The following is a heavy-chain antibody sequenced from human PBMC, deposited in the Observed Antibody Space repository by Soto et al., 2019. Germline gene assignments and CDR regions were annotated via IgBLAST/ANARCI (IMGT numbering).Heavy chain of an antibody. Sequence: QVQLVQSGAEVKKPGASVKVSCKASGYTFTHYYIHWVRQAPGQGLEWMGIINPNGGSTTYAQKFRAGVTMTRDTSTSTGYMELSSLRSEDSAGYYCATSVNSAMAFDYWGQGTLVTVSS. CDR1: GYTFTHYY. CDR2: INPNGGST. J-gene: IGHJ4*02. CDR3: ATSVNSAMAFDY. V-gene: IGHV1-46*01. D-gene: IGHD5-18*01.